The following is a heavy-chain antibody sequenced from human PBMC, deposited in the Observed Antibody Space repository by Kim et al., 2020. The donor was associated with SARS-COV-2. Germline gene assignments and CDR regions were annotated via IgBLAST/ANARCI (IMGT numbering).Heavy chain of an antibody. Sequence: SETLSLTCAVYGGSFSGYYWSWIRQPPGKGLEWIGEINHSGSTNYNPSLKSRVTISVDTSKNQFSLKLSSVTAADTAVYYCARAPIMITFGGVIVRPGKYDYWGQGTLVTVSS. D-gene: IGHD3-16*02. CDR2: INHSGST. V-gene: IGHV4-34*01. CDR3: ARAPIMITFGGVIVRPGKYDY. J-gene: IGHJ4*02. CDR1: GGSFSGYY.